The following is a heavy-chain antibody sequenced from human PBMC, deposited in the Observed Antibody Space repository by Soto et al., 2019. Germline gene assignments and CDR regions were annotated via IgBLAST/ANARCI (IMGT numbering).Heavy chain of an antibody. Sequence: GESLKISCAASGFTFSSYGMHWVRQAPGKGLEWVAVIWYDGSNKYYADSVKGRFTISRDNSKNTLYLQMNSLRAEDTAVYYCAREPKSEYQLLYYFDYWGQGTLVTVSS. J-gene: IGHJ4*02. CDR3: AREPKSEYQLLYYFDY. D-gene: IGHD2-2*01. CDR2: IWYDGSNK. V-gene: IGHV3-33*08. CDR1: GFTFSSYG.